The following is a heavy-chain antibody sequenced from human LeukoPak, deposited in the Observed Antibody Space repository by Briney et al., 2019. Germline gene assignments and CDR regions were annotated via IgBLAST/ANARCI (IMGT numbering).Heavy chain of an antibody. CDR2: ISWNSGSI. J-gene: IGHJ4*02. D-gene: IGHD1-26*01. CDR1: GFIFNNYA. CDR3: ARATGSGRYGRLDY. V-gene: IGHV3-9*01. Sequence: PGGSLRLSCAGSGFIFNNYAMHWVRQPPGKGLEWVSGISWNSGSIDYADSVKGRFTISRDNAKNSLYLQMNSLRAEDTAVYYCARATGSGRYGRLDYWGQGTLVTVSS.